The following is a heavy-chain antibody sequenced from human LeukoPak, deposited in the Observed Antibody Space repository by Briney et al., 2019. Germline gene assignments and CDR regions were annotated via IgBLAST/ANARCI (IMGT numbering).Heavy chain of an antibody. CDR1: GGSISSSSYY. CDR2: IYYSRNT. D-gene: IGHD6-13*01. J-gene: IGHJ4*02. V-gene: IGHV4-39*01. CDR3: ARRQLLDY. Sequence: PSETLSLTCTVSGGSISSSSYYWAWIRQPPGKGLEWIGSIYYSRNTFYNPSLKSRVTISVDTSKNQFSLKLKSVTAADTAVYYCARRQLLDYWGQGTLVTVSS.